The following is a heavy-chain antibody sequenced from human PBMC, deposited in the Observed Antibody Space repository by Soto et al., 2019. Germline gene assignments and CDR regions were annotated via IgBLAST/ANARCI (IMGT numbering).Heavy chain of an antibody. CDR2: ISSSSSYI. CDR3: ARDRVKVGATYYYDGMDV. V-gene: IGHV3-21*01. D-gene: IGHD1-26*01. Sequence: GGSLRLSCAASGFTFSSYSMNWVRQAPGKGLEWVSSISSSSSYIYYADSVKGRFTISRDNAKNSLYLQMNSLRAEDAAVYYCARDRVKVGATYYYDGMDVWGQGTTVTVSS. CDR1: GFTFSSYS. J-gene: IGHJ6*02.